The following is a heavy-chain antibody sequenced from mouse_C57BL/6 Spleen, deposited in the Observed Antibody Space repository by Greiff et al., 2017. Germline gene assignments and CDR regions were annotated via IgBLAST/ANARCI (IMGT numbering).Heavy chain of an antibody. CDR1: GFTFSDFY. J-gene: IGHJ2*01. V-gene: IGHV7-1*01. CDR2: SRNKANDYTT. CDR3: ARVSEGYFDY. Sequence: EVKVVESGGGLVQSGRSLRLSCATSGFTFSDFYMAWVRQAPGKGLEWIAASRNKANDYTTEYSASVKGRFIVSRDTSQSILYLQMNALRAEDTAIYYCARVSEGYFDYWGQGTTLTVSS.